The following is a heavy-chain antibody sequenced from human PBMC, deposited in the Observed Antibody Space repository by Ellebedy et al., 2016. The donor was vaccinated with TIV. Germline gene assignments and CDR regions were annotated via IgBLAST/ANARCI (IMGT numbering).Heavy chain of an antibody. Sequence: PGGSLRLSCAASGFTVSNNYISWVRQAPGKGLEWVSVIYSGGSTYYADSVKGRFTISRDNSKNTVYLQMNSLRAEDTAVYYCAKVGRRYYESSGDPWGQGSLVTVSS. V-gene: IGHV3-53*01. CDR3: AKVGRRYYESSGDP. J-gene: IGHJ5*02. CDR2: IYSGGST. CDR1: GFTVSNNY. D-gene: IGHD3-22*01.